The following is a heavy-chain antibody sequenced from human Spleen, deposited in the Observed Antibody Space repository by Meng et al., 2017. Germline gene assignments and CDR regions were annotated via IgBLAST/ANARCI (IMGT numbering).Heavy chain of an antibody. D-gene: IGHD6-19*01. V-gene: IGHV4-31*03. CDR2: IYYSGST. J-gene: IGHJ4*02. Sequence: SETLSLTCTVSGGSISSGGYYWSWIRQHPGKGLEWIGYIYYSGSTYYNPSLKSRVTISVDTSKNQFSLNLSSVTAADTAVYYCARGSRDEAVAGTGVAQYFDYWGQGTLVTVSS. CDR1: GGSISSGGYY. CDR3: ARGSRDEAVAGTGVAQYFDY.